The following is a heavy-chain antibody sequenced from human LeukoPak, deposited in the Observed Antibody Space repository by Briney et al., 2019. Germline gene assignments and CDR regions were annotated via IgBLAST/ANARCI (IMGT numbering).Heavy chain of an antibody. D-gene: IGHD3-22*01. CDR1: GFTFDDYA. V-gene: IGHV3-9*01. CDR3: AWGDSIVYSPPVGT. J-gene: IGHJ4*02. CDR2: ISWNSGSI. Sequence: PGGSLRLSCAASGFTFDDYAMHWVRQAPGKGLEWVSGISWNSGSIGYADSVKGRFTISRDNAKNSLYLQMNSLRAEDTALYYCAWGDSIVYSPPVGTGGRGTLVPVS.